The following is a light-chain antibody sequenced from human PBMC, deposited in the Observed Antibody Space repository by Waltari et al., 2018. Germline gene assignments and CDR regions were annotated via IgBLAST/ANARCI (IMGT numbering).Light chain of an antibody. CDR1: QSLLHTDGKTY. CDR2: EVS. CDR3: MQGVNLPLT. V-gene: IGKV2-29*02. J-gene: IGKJ4*01. Sequence: EIVMTKTPLSLSVTPGEPASISCKSNQSLLHTDGKTYLYWYLHKAGHSPQLLIYEVSTRFSGVPDRFSGSGSGTDFTLKISRVEAEDVGFYYCMQGVNLPLTFGGGTKVEI.